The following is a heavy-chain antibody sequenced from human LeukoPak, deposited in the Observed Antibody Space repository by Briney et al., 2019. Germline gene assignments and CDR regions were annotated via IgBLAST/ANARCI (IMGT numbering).Heavy chain of an antibody. CDR3: AREGDGCKRTNWFDP. D-gene: IGHD5-24*01. CDR1: GGSISSYY. V-gene: IGHV4-59*01. CDR2: IYYSGST. J-gene: IGHJ5*02. Sequence: SETLSLTCTVSGGSISSYYWSWIRQPPGKGLEWIGYIYYSGSTNYNPSLKSRVTVSVDTSKNQFSLKLSSVTAADTAVYYCAREGDGCKRTNWFDPWGQGTLVTVSS.